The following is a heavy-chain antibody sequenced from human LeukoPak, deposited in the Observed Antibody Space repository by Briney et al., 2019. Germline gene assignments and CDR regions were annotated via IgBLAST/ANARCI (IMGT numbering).Heavy chain of an antibody. Sequence: GGSLRLSCAASGFTFSSYSMNWVRQAPGKGLEWVSYISSSSSTIYYADSVKGRFAISRDNAKNSLYLQMNSLRAEDTAVYYCSRQGSYYDAFDIWGQGTMVTVSS. V-gene: IGHV3-48*01. D-gene: IGHD1-26*01. CDR3: SRQGSYYDAFDI. CDR2: ISSSSSTI. J-gene: IGHJ3*02. CDR1: GFTFSSYS.